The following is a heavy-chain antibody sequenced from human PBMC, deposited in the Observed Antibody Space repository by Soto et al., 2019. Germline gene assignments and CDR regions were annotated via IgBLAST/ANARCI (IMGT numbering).Heavy chain of an antibody. Sequence: QVQLVESGGGVVQPGRSLRLSCAASGFTFSNYAMHWVRQAPGKGLEWVAVISHDGFNKYYADSVKGRFTISRDSSKNTLYLQMNSLRVEDTAMYSCARDSGSSGYFGMDVWGQGTTVTVSS. CDR2: ISHDGFNK. D-gene: IGHD6-19*01. J-gene: IGHJ6*02. CDR1: GFTFSNYA. V-gene: IGHV3-30-3*01. CDR3: ARDSGSSGYFGMDV.